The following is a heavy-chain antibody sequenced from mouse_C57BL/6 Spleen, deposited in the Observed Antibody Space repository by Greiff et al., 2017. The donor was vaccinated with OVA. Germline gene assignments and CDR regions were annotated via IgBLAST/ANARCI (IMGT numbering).Heavy chain of an antibody. J-gene: IGHJ4*01. Sequence: QVQLQQPGAELVKPGASVKLSCKASGYTFTSYWMHWVKQRPGQGLEWIGMIHPNSGSTNYNEKFKSKATLTVDKSSSTAYMQLSSLTSEDSAVYYCARKSWDGAMDYWGQGTSVTVSS. D-gene: IGHD4-1*01. CDR1: GYTFTSYW. V-gene: IGHV1-64*01. CDR3: ARKSWDGAMDY. CDR2: IHPNSGST.